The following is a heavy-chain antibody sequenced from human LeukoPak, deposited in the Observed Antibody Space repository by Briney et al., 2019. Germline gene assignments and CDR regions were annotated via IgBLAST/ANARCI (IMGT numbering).Heavy chain of an antibody. CDR2: IYTSGST. Sequence: SETLSLTCTVSGNSISSGDNYWSWIRQPAGKGLEWIGRIYTSGSTNYNPSLKSRVTISVDTSKNQFSLKLSSVTAADTAVYYCARGRYFDWLSSFDYWGQGTLVTVSS. CDR1: GNSISSGDNY. V-gene: IGHV4-61*02. CDR3: ARGRYFDWLSSFDY. J-gene: IGHJ4*02. D-gene: IGHD3-9*01.